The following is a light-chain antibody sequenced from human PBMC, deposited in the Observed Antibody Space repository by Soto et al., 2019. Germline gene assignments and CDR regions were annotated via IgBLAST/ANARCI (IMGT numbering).Light chain of an antibody. CDR2: GAS. V-gene: IGKV3-20*01. Sequence: VLTQSPVTLSLSPCEKATLSCSSSQSVSSNYLAWYQQKPGQAPRLLIHGASTRATGVPDRSSGSGSGTDFTLTISRLEPEDFAVYHCQQYGSLSWTFGQGTKVDNK. CDR3: QQYGSLSWT. CDR1: QSVSSNY. J-gene: IGKJ1*01.